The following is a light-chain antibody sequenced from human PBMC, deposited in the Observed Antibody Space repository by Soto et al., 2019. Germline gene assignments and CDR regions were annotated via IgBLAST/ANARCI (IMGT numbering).Light chain of an antibody. V-gene: IGLV2-14*01. CDR1: SSDLAIYNY. CDR3: SSYTDSSNDV. J-gene: IGLJ1*01. Sequence: QSALTQPASVSGSPGQSITISCTGTSSDLAIYNYVSWYQQQPGKAPKLMIYQVTNRPSGASNRFSCSRSGNTASLTLSGLQAEDGAVQYGSSYTDSSNDVFGTGTKVTVL. CDR2: QVT.